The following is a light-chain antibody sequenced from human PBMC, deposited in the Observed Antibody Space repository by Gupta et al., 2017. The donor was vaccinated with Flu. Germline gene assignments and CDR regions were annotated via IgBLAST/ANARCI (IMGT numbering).Light chain of an antibody. V-gene: IGKV4-1*01. CDR1: QSVLYSSDNKNY. CDR3: QQDYNTPIT. J-gene: IGKJ5*01. Sequence: SLGERATITCTSSQSVLYSSDNKNYLAWYQHKPGQAPKLLIYWASTRESGVPDRFSGSGSGTDFTLTISSLQAEDVAVYSCQQDYNTPITFGQGTRLEIK. CDR2: WAS.